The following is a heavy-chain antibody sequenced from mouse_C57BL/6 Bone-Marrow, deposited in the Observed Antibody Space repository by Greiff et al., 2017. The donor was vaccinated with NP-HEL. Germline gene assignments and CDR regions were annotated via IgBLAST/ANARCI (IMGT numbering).Heavy chain of an antibody. Sequence: EVQVVESEGGLVQPGSSMKLSCTASGFTFSDYYMAWVRQVPEKGLEWVANINYDGSSTYYLDSLKSRFIISRDNAKNILYLQMSSLKSEDTATYYCARGYYYGSSYRYFDVWGTGTTVTVSS. D-gene: IGHD1-1*01. CDR1: GFTFSDYY. CDR3: ARGYYYGSSYRYFDV. V-gene: IGHV5-16*01. J-gene: IGHJ1*03. CDR2: INYDGSST.